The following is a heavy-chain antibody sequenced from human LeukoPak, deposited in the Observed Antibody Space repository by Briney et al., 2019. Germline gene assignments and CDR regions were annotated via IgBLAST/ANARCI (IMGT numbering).Heavy chain of an antibody. D-gene: IGHD3-10*01. Sequence: GRSLRLSCAASGFTFSSYAMHWVRQAPGKGLEWVAVISYDGSNKYYADSVKGRFTISRDNSKNTLYLQMNSLRAEDTAVYYCAREAVRITMVRGVIPLNYWGQGTLVTVSS. CDR3: AREAVRITMVRGVIPLNY. J-gene: IGHJ4*02. V-gene: IGHV3-30-3*01. CDR1: GFTFSSYA. CDR2: ISYDGSNK.